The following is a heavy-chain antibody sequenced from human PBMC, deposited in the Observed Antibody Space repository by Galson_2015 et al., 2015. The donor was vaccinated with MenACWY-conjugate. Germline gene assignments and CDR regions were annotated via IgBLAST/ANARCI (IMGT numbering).Heavy chain of an antibody. Sequence: SLRLSCAASGFMFNIYGMSWVRQAPGKGLQWVSTISSGGNTYYADSVKGRFTISRDNSQNPLYLQMNSLRVEDTALYYCAKALGTRRSIVGVTNGLDVWGQGTTVTVSS. J-gene: IGHJ6*02. CDR2: ISSGGNT. D-gene: IGHD1-26*01. CDR3: AKALGTRRSIVGVTNGLDV. V-gene: IGHV3-23*01. CDR1: GFMFNIYG.